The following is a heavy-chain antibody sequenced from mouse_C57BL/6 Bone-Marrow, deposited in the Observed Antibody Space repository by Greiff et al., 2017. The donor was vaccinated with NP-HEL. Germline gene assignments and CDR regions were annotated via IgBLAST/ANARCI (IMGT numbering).Heavy chain of an antibody. D-gene: IGHD2-4*01. J-gene: IGHJ1*03. Sequence: QVQLKESGPGLVAPSQSLSITCTVSGFSLTSYAISWVRQPPGKGLEWLGVIWPGGGTNYNSALKSRLSISKDNSKSQVFLKMNSLQTDDTARYYCARDYDGNWYFDVWGTGTTVTVSS. V-gene: IGHV2-9-1*01. CDR1: GFSLTSYA. CDR2: IWPGGGT. CDR3: ARDYDGNWYFDV.